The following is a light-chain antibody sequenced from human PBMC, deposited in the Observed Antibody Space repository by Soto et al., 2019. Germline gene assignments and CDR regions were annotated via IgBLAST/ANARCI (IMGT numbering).Light chain of an antibody. J-gene: IGKJ5*01. CDR1: QSLLHSNGYNY. CDR2: LGS. CDR3: MQALQTPLIT. Sequence: DIVLTQSPLSLPVTPGEPASISCRSSQSLLHSNGYNYLDWYLQKPGQSPQLLIYLGSDRASGVPDRFSDSRWGTDLTLTIIRVEAEDVGVYYCMQALQTPLITFGQGTRLEIK. V-gene: IGKV2-28*01.